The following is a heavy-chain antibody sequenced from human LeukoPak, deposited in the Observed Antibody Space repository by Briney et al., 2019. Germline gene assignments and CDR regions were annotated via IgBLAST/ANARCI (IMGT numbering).Heavy chain of an antibody. V-gene: IGHV4-4*07. Sequence: SETLSLTCTVSGVSMNYYFWNWVRQPAGEGLQWVGRIHSSGTTNYNPSLKSRVTMSIDMSKNQFSLRLTSMTAEHTAVSYFARVPPDYNDLHDALDLWGQGTVVTVSS. CDR3: ARVPPDYNDLHDALDL. J-gene: IGHJ3*01. CDR1: GVSMNYYF. CDR2: IHSSGTT. D-gene: IGHD4-17*01.